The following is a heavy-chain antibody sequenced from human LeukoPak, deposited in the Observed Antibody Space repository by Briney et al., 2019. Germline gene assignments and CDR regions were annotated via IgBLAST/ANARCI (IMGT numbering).Heavy chain of an antibody. CDR2: INPNSGGT. CDR1: RYTLTGYY. D-gene: IGHD1-1*01. V-gene: IGHV1-2*02. J-gene: IGHJ5*02. Sequence: ASVKVSCKPSRYTLTGYYMHWVRQTPEQGLEWMGWINPNSGGTNYAQKLQGRVTLTRDTSISTAYMELSRLRSDETAVYCCARGLGGTPLNWFDPGGQGTLVTVSS. CDR3: ARGLGGTPLNWFDP.